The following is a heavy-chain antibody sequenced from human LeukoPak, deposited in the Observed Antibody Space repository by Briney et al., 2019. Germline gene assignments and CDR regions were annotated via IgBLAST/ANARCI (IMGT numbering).Heavy chain of an antibody. D-gene: IGHD3-3*01. CDR3: ARDSLLWSGYYNWFDP. V-gene: IGHV4-39*07. Sequence: PSETLSLTXTVSGDSISSSSYYWGWIRQPPGKGLEWLGSIYYSGSAYYNPSLKSRVTISVDTSKNQFSLKLSSVTAADTAVYYCARDSLLWSGYYNWFDPWGQGTLVTVSS. CDR2: IYYSGSA. CDR1: GDSISSSSYY. J-gene: IGHJ5*02.